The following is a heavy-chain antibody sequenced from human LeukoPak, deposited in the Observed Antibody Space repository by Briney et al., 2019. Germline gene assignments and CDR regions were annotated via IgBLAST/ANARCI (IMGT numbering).Heavy chain of an antibody. Sequence: GGSLRLSCAASGFTFSSYGMHWVRQAPGKGLEWVAVIWYDGSNKYYADSVKGRFTISRDNSKNTLYLQMNSLRAEDTAVYYCARGSGDHEAFDIWGQGTMVTVSS. V-gene: IGHV3-33*01. CDR2: IWYDGSNK. J-gene: IGHJ3*02. D-gene: IGHD4-17*01. CDR1: GFTFSSYG. CDR3: ARGSGDHEAFDI.